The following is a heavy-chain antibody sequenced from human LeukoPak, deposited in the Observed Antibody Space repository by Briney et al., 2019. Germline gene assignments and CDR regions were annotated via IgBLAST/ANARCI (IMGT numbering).Heavy chain of an antibody. CDR2: IYDSGST. CDR1: GGSISSSSYN. CDR3: AREGDVVAARRDWFDP. J-gene: IGHJ5*02. Sequence: SETLSLTCAVSGGSISSSSYNWGWKRQPPGKGREWIVSIYDSGSTYDNPAHKSRATISVNTTKNLFSLKLSSVTAADTAVYYCAREGDVVAARRDWFDPWGQGTLVTVSS. D-gene: IGHD2-15*01. V-gene: IGHV4-39*01.